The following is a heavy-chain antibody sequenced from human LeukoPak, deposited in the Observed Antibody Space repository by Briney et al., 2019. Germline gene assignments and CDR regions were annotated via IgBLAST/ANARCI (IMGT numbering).Heavy chain of an antibody. D-gene: IGHD3-16*02. CDR3: ARDLSYL. CDR1: GFTFSSYA. V-gene: IGHV3-7*01. Sequence: GGSLRLSCAASGFTFSSYAMSWVRQAPGKGLEWVANIKQDGSEKYYVDSVKGRFTISRDNAKNSLYLQMNSLRAEDTAVYYCARDLSYLGGQGTLVTVSS. J-gene: IGHJ4*02. CDR2: IKQDGSEK.